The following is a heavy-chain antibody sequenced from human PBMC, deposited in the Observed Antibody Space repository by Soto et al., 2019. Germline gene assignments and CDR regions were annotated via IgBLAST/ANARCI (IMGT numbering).Heavy chain of an antibody. CDR2: ISYDGSNK. D-gene: IGHD2-15*01. CDR1: GFTFSSYA. Sequence: SLRLSCAASGFTFSSYAMHWVRQAPGKGLEWVAVISYDGSNKYYADSVKGRFTISRDNSKNTLYLQMNSLRAEDTAVYYCAREVVVAANAWELYFDYWGQGTLVTVSS. CDR3: AREVVVAANAWELYFDY. V-gene: IGHV3-30-3*01. J-gene: IGHJ4*02.